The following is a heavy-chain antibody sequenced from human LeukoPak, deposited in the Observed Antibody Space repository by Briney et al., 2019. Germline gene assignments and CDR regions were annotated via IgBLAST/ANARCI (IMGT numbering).Heavy chain of an antibody. J-gene: IGHJ4*02. CDR3: ARAVTTAAANGILDY. V-gene: IGHV3-74*01. CDR1: GFTFSSYW. D-gene: IGHD6-13*01. CDR2: INSDGSST. Sequence: GGSLRLSCAASGFTFSSYWMHWVRQAPGKGLVWVSRINSDGSSTSYADSVKGRFTISRDNAKNTLYLQMNSLRAEDTAVYYCARAVTTAAANGILDYWGQGTLVTVSS.